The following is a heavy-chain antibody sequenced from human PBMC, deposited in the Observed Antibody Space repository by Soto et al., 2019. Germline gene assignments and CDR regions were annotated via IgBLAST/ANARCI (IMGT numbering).Heavy chain of an antibody. D-gene: IGHD5-12*01. CDR3: ARDRGYGAFDY. V-gene: IGHV3-7*01. J-gene: IGHJ4*02. CDR2: IKEDGGKT. Sequence: EVQLVESGGGLVQPGGSLRLSCAASGFTFSSSWMNWVRQAPGKGLEWVANIKEDGGKTCYVDSVKGRFTISRDNAKKSLYLQMNSLRVKDTAVYYCARDRGYGAFDYWGQGTLVTVPS. CDR1: GFTFSSSW.